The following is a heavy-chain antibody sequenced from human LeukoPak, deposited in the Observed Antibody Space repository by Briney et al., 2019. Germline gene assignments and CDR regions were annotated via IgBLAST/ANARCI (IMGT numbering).Heavy chain of an antibody. J-gene: IGHJ4*02. CDR1: GFTFSNYA. CDR3: AKADSSGYYYVGSYDY. Sequence: GGSLRLSCAASGFTFSNYAVSWVRQAPGKGLEWVSAISGSGGSTYYADSVKGRFTISRDNSKNTLYLQMDSLRAEDTAVYYCAKADSSGYYYVGSYDYWGQGTLVTVSS. V-gene: IGHV3-23*01. CDR2: ISGSGGST. D-gene: IGHD3-22*01.